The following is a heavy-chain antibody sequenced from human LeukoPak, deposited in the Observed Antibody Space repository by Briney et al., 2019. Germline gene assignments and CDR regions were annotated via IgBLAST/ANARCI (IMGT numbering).Heavy chain of an antibody. CDR1: GVSMSSSPYY. J-gene: IGHJ5*02. V-gene: IGHV4-39*01. Sequence: PSETLSLTCTVSGVSMSSSPYYWGWIRQPPGKGLEWIGTIYDSGNTNYNPSLRSRLTISVDTSRNQFSLKLSSVTAADTAVCYCARHDCDSSRCSVNWFDPWGQGTLVTVSS. CDR2: IYDSGNT. CDR3: ARHDCDSSRCSVNWFDP. D-gene: IGHD2/OR15-2a*01.